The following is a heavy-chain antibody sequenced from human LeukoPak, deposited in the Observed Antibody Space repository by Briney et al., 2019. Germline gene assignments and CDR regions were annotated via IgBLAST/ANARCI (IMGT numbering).Heavy chain of an antibody. Sequence: SVKVSCKASGGTFSSYAISRVRQAPGQGLEWMGGIIPIFGTANYAQKFQGRVTITADESTSTAYMELSSLRSEDTAVYYCARGVPKRGSGSFNWFDPWGQGTLVTVSS. V-gene: IGHV1-69*13. D-gene: IGHD3-10*01. CDR1: GGTFSSYA. CDR3: ARGVPKRGSGSFNWFDP. J-gene: IGHJ5*02. CDR2: IIPIFGTA.